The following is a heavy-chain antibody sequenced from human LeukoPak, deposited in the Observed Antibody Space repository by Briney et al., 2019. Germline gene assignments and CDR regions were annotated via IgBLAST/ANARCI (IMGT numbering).Heavy chain of an antibody. CDR1: GGSISSHY. D-gene: IGHD2-21*01. V-gene: IGHV4-59*11. Sequence: SETLSLTCTVSGGSISSHYWSWIRQPPGKGLEWIGYIYYSGSTNYNPSLKSRVTISVDTSKNQFSLKLSSVTAADTAVYYCARDNGRDCSYPVLYYYYYMDVWGKGTTVTVSS. J-gene: IGHJ6*03. CDR2: IYYSGST. CDR3: ARDNGRDCSYPVLYYYYYMDV.